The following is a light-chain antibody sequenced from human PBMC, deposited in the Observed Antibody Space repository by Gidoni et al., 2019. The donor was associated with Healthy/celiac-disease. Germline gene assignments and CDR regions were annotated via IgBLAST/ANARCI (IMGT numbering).Light chain of an antibody. J-gene: IGKJ1*01. V-gene: IGKV3-15*01. CDR1: QSVSSN. CDR3: QQYNNGPPWT. Sequence: EILMTQSPATLSVSPGERATLSCRTSQSVSSNLAWYQQKPGQAPRLLIYGASTRATGSPARFSGSGSGTEFTLTISSLQSEDFAVYYCQQYNNGPPWTFGQGTKVEIK. CDR2: GAS.